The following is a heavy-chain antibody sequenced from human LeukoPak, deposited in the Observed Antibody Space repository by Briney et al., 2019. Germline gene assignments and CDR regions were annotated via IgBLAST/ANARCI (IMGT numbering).Heavy chain of an antibody. Sequence: PGGSLRLSCAASGFTFSSYAMHGVRRAPGKGLEWGAVISYDGSNKYYADSVKGRFTISRDNSKNTLYLQMNSLRAEDTAVYYCARDGYCSSTSCSTDAFDIWGQGTMVTVSS. CDR3: ARDGYCSSTSCSTDAFDI. D-gene: IGHD2-2*03. CDR1: GFTFSSYA. V-gene: IGHV3-30-3*01. J-gene: IGHJ3*02. CDR2: ISYDGSNK.